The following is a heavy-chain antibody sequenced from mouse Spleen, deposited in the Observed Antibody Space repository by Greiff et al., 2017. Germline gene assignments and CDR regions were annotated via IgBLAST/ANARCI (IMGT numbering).Heavy chain of an antibody. V-gene: IGHV5-9*04. Sequence: EVKLVESGGGLVKPGGSLKLSCAASGFTFSSYTMSWVRQTPAKRLEWVATISSGGGNTYYPDSVKGRFTISRDNARNTLYLQMSSLRSEDTAMYYCARLGSYDDWYFDVWGAGTTVTVSS. CDR3: ARLGSYDDWYFDV. CDR1: GFTFSSYT. D-gene: IGHD2-12*01. J-gene: IGHJ1*01. CDR2: ISSGGGNT.